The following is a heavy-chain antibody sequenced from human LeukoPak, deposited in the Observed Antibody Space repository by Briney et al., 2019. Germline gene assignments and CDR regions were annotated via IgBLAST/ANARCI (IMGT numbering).Heavy chain of an antibody. D-gene: IGHD1-1*01. CDR3: TREHAGTTVDY. Sequence: PSETLSLTCTVSGGSISSYYWSWIRQPPGKGLEWIGYIYYSGSTNYNPSLKSRVTISVDTSKNQFSLKLSSVTAADTAVYYCTREHAGTTVDYWGQGTLVTVSS. V-gene: IGHV4-59*12. J-gene: IGHJ4*02. CDR1: GGSISSYY. CDR2: IYYSGST.